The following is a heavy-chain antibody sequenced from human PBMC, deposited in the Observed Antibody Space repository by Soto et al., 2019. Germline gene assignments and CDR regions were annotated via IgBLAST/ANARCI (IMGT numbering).Heavy chain of an antibody. V-gene: IGHV4-39*01. CDR3: ARQASGYYYGWFDP. Sequence: SETLSLTCTVSGGSISSPHDYWAWIRQSPGKGLEWIGTIFYSGDTFYTPSLKSRVTMSVDTSNNQFSLKLSSVTAADTAVYYCARQASGYYYGWFDPWGQGTLVTVSS. J-gene: IGHJ5*02. D-gene: IGHD3-22*01. CDR1: GGSISSPHDY. CDR2: IFYSGDT.